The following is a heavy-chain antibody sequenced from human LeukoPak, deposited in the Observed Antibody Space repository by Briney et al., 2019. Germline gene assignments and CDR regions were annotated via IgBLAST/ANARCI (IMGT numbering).Heavy chain of an antibody. CDR1: GGSISSHY. Sequence: SETLSLTCTVSGGSISSHYWNWIRQPAGKGLEWIGHIYSSGNTNYNPSLKSRVTMSVDTSKNQFSLKLRSVTAADTAVYYCARDSHWGVPFDYRGQGTLVTVSS. V-gene: IGHV4-4*07. CDR3: ARDSHWGVPFDY. D-gene: IGHD7-27*01. J-gene: IGHJ4*02. CDR2: IYSSGNT.